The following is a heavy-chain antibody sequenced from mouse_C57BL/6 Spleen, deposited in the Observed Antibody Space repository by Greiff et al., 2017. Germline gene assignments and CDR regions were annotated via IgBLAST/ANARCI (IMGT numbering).Heavy chain of an antibody. V-gene: IGHV1-64*01. J-gene: IGHJ1*03. D-gene: IGHD1-1*01. CDR2: IHPNSGST. CDR1: GYTFTSYW. CDR3: ARSGSKGGYFDV. Sequence: VKLQQPGAELVKPGASVKLSCKASGYTFTSYWMHWVKQRPGQGLEWIGMIHPNSGSTNYNEKFKSKATLTVDKSSSTAYMQLRSLTSEDSAVYYCARSGSKGGYFDVWGTGTTVTVSS.